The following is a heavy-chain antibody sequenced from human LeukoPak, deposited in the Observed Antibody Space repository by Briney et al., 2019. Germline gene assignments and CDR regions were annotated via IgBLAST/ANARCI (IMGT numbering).Heavy chain of an antibody. V-gene: IGHV4-34*01. CDR3: ARRRVTVIVVSTSDS. Sequence: SETLSLTCAVYGGSFTNYFWSWVRQSPGKGLEWIGEVADYGSVNYNPSLQSRVTISLDTSKNHFSLKVSSMTAADTAVYYCARRRVTVIVVSTSDSWGQGTLVTVSS. D-gene: IGHD3-22*01. CDR2: VADYGSV. CDR1: GGSFTNYF. J-gene: IGHJ4*02.